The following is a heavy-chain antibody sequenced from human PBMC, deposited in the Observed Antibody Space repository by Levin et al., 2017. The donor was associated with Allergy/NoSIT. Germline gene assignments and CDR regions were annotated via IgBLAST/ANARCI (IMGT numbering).Heavy chain of an antibody. CDR3: ARQADSSRRSSFDS. CDR1: GASFTTYW. Sequence: KAGGSLRLSCKGDGASFTTYWIGWVRQMPGKGLEWMGIIYPRDSDTKYSPSFQGQVTMSADKSISTVYLQWSSLKASDTAIYYCARQADSSRRSSFDSWGQGTLVTVSS. J-gene: IGHJ4*02. D-gene: IGHD6-13*01. V-gene: IGHV5-51*01. CDR2: IYPRDSDT.